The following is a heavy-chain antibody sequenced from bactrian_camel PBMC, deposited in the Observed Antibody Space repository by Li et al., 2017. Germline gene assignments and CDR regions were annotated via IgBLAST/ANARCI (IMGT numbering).Heavy chain of an antibody. V-gene: IGHV3S63*01. CDR1: GSSYSIATYC. Sequence: HVQLVESGGGSVQAGGSLSLSCAASGSSYSIATYCMGWFRQAPGKEREGVACISTGAGDTMYAGAVKGRFTISRDNAKNAVYLQMNDLKPEDTGVYYCAAG. CDR2: ISTGAGDT. D-gene: IGHD3*01.